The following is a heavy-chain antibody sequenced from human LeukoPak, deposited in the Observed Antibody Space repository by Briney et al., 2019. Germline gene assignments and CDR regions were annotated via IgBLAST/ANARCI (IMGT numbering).Heavy chain of an antibody. CDR2: IKSKTDGGTT. V-gene: IGHV3-15*01. D-gene: IGHD1-20*01. Sequence: GGSLRLSCAASGFTFGNAWMSWVRQAPGKGLEWVGRIKSKTDGGTTDYAAPVKGRFTISRDDSKNTLYLQMNSLKTEDTAVYYRTLPRYNWNFYYYYMDVWGKGTTVTVSS. J-gene: IGHJ6*03. CDR3: TLPRYNWNFYYYYMDV. CDR1: GFTFGNAW.